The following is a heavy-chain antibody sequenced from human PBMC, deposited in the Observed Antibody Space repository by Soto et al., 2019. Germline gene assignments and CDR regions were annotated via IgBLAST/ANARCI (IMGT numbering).Heavy chain of an antibody. CDR1: GYTFTAYY. J-gene: IGHJ4*02. Sequence: GASVKVSCKASGYTFTAYYLHWVRQAPGQGLEWMGWINPNSATTKYVGKFQGRVTMTRDTSISTAYMELTDLRSDDTAVYYCARGFYTATARTDDNWGQGTLVTVSS. D-gene: IGHD3-3*01. CDR2: INPNSATT. V-gene: IGHV1-2*02. CDR3: ARGFYTATARTDDN.